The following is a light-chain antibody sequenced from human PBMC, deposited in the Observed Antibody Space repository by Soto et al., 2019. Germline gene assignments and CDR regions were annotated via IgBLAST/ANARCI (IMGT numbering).Light chain of an antibody. CDR1: QSVLYTSNNKNY. Sequence: DIVMTQSPDSLAVSLGERATINCKSSQSVLYTSNNKNYLGWYQQKQGQPPKLVIYWASTRESGVPDRFSGSGSGTDFTLTISSLQAEDVAVYYCQHYYSPPYTFGQGTKLEIK. CDR2: WAS. CDR3: QHYYSPPYT. J-gene: IGKJ2*01. V-gene: IGKV4-1*01.